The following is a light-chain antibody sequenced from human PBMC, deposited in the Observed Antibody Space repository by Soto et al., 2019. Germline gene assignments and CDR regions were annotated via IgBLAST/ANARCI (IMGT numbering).Light chain of an antibody. CDR2: EGS. Sequence: QSVLTQPASVSGSPGQSITISCTGTSSDVGSYRFVSWYQQHPGKAPTLMIYEGSERPSGVSDRFSGSKSGNTASLTISGLPAEDEADYFCCSYAGGSNVFGAGTKVTVL. V-gene: IGLV2-23*03. J-gene: IGLJ1*01. CDR1: SSDVGSYRF. CDR3: CSYAGGSNV.